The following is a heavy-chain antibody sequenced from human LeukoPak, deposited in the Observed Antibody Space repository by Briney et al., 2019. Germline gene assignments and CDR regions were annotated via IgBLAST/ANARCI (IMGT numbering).Heavy chain of an antibody. Sequence: SVKVSCKASGGTFSSYAISWVRQAPGQGLEWMGGIIPIFGTANYAQKFQGRVTITADESTSTAYMELSSLRSEDTAVYYCARGTRSSGSYYGYFDYWGQGTLVTVSS. D-gene: IGHD1-26*01. V-gene: IGHV1-69*13. CDR3: ARGTRSSGSYYGYFDY. J-gene: IGHJ4*02. CDR2: IIPIFGTA. CDR1: GGTFSSYA.